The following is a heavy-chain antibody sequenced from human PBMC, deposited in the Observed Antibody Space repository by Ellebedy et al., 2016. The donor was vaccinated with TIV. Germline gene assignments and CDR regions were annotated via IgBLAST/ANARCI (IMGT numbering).Heavy chain of an antibody. CDR3: AKGGSYAAIDI. J-gene: IGHJ3*02. CDR2: IRSTVYGGTT. CDR1: GFTFSDHY. D-gene: IGHD1-26*01. V-gene: IGHV3-72*01. Sequence: GESLKISCAASGFTFSDHYMEWVRQVPGKGLEWVSFIRSTVYGGTTEYAASVKGRFTISTDHSKNSLFLQMNSLKIEDTAVYYCAKGGSYAAIDIWGQGTMVTVSS.